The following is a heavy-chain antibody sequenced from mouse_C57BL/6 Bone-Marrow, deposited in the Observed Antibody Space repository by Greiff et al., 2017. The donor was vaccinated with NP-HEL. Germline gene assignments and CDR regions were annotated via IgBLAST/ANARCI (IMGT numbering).Heavy chain of an antibody. CDR3: ATYYYGSSLAWFAY. Sequence: EVQGVGSGGGLVKPGGSLKLSCAASGFTFSDYGMHWVRQAPEKGLEWVAYISSGSSTIYYADTVKGRFTISRDNAKNTLFLQMTSLRSEDTAMYYGATYYYGSSLAWFAYWGQGTLVTVSA. D-gene: IGHD1-1*01. CDR2: ISSGSSTI. V-gene: IGHV5-17*01. J-gene: IGHJ3*01. CDR1: GFTFSDYG.